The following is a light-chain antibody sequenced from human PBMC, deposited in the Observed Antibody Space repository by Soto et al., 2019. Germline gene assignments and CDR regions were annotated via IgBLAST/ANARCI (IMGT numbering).Light chain of an antibody. CDR3: QQYNNWRGT. V-gene: IGKV3-20*01. Sequence: EVVLTQSPGTLSLSPGERATLSCRASQSISQSLAWYQQRPGQSPRLLIYDASRRATGIPDRFTGSGFGTDFTLTISRLAPEDLAVYYCQQYNNWRGTFGQGTKMEIK. J-gene: IGKJ1*01. CDR1: QSISQS. CDR2: DAS.